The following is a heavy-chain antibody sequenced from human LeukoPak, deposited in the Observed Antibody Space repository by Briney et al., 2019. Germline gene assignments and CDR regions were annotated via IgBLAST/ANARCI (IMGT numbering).Heavy chain of an antibody. Sequence: GGSLRLSCAASEFSVGSNYMTWVRQAPGKGLEWVSLIYSGGSTYYADSVKGRFTISRDNSKNTLYLQMNSLRAEDTAVYYCARGGSSSSPYWGQGTLVTVSS. CDR1: EFSVGSNY. V-gene: IGHV3-66*01. CDR3: ARGGSSSSPY. D-gene: IGHD6-13*01. J-gene: IGHJ4*02. CDR2: IYSGGST.